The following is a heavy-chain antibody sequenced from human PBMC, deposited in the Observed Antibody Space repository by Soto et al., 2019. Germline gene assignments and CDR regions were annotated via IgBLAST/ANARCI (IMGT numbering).Heavy chain of an antibody. D-gene: IGHD7-27*01. J-gene: IGHJ3*02. CDR1: GGSLGSYY. V-gene: IGHV4-59*01. Sequence: PSETLSLTCTVSGGSLGSYYWSWIRQPPGKGLEWIGYVFYTGSTNYNPSLKSRVTISVDTSNNQFSLKLSSVTAADTAVYYCARALGISGAFDIWGQGTMVTV. CDR3: ARALGISGAFDI. CDR2: VFYTGST.